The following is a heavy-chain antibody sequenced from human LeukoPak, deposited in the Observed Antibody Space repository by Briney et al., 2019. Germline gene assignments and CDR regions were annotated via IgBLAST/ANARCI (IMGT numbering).Heavy chain of an antibody. CDR3: ARDYYGSSGYYGNLGK. D-gene: IGHD3-22*01. CDR1: GGSISSYY. Sequence: SETLSLTCTVSGGSISSYYWSWIRQPPGKGLEWIGYIYYSGSTNYNPSLKSRVTISVDTSKNQFSLKLSSVTAADTAVYYCARDYYGSSGYYGNLGKWGQGTLVTVSS. CDR2: IYYSGST. V-gene: IGHV4-59*01. J-gene: IGHJ4*02.